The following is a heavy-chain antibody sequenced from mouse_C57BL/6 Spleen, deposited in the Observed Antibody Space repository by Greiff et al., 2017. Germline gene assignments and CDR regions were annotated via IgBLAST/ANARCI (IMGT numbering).Heavy chain of an antibody. D-gene: IGHD2-3*01. Sequence: EVKLVESGGGLVKPGGSLKLSCAASGFTFSDYGMHWVRQAPEKGLEWVAYISSGSSTIYYADTVKGRFTISRDNAKNTLFLQMTSLRSEDTAMYYCARPGDDGYYGGFAYWGQGTLVTVSA. CDR3: ARPGDDGYYGGFAY. CDR2: ISSGSSTI. V-gene: IGHV5-17*01. J-gene: IGHJ3*01. CDR1: GFTFSDYG.